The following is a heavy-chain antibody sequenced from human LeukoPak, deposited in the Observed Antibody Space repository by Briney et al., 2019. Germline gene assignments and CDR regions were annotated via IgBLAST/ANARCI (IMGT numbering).Heavy chain of an antibody. CDR3: ARLEYCSGGSCYSIDY. V-gene: IGHV5-51*01. D-gene: IGHD2-15*01. J-gene: IGHJ4*02. Sequence: GESLKISCKGSGYSFTSYWIGWVRQMPGKGLEWMGIIYPGDSDTRYSPSFQGQVTISADKSISTAYLQWSSLKASDTAMYYCARLEYCSGGSCYSIDYWGQGTLVTVSS. CDR1: GYSFTSYW. CDR2: IYPGDSDT.